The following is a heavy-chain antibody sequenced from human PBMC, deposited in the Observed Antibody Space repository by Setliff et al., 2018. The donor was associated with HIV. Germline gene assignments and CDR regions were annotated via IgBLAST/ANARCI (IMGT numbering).Heavy chain of an antibody. J-gene: IGHJ5*02. V-gene: IGHV3-7*03. CDR2: IKQDGSEK. Sequence: GGSLRLSCAASGFNFSNYWMSWVRQAPGKGLEWVANIKQDGSEKKYEDSVKGRFSISRDNAKQSMYLQTDSLRAEDTAVYYCAGHSTTWYPNWFDPWGQGTLVTV. D-gene: IGHD2-2*01. CDR1: GFNFSNYW. CDR3: AGHSTTWYPNWFDP.